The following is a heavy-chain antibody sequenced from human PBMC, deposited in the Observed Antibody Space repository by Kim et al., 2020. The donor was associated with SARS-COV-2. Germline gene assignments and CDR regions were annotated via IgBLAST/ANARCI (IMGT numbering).Heavy chain of an antibody. CDR1: GYTFTSYA. CDR2: INAGNGNT. Sequence: ASVKVSCKASGYTFTSYAMHWVRQAPGQRLEWMGWINAGNGNTKYSQKFQGRVTITRDTSASTAYMELSSLRSEDTAVYYCARDSDYYGSGSYYDDWGQGTLVTVSS. D-gene: IGHD3-10*01. CDR3: ARDSDYYGSGSYYDD. J-gene: IGHJ4*02. V-gene: IGHV1-3*01.